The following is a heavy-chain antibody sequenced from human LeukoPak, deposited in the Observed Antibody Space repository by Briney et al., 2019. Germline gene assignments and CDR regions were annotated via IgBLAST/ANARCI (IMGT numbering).Heavy chain of an antibody. J-gene: IGHJ4*02. CDR1: GYTFTGYY. CDR3: AREGSSGWYYFDY. CDR2: INHNSGGT. Sequence: ASVKVSCKASGYTFTGYYMHWVRQAPGQGLEWMGWINHNSGGTNYAQKFQGRVTIIRDTSISTAYMELSRLRSDDTAVYYCAREGSSGWYYFDYWGQGTLVSVSS. D-gene: IGHD6-19*01. V-gene: IGHV1-2*02.